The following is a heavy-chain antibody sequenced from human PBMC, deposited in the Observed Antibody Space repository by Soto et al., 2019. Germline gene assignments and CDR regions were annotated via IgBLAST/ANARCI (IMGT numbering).Heavy chain of an antibody. V-gene: IGHV3-23*01. D-gene: IGHD3-10*01. CDR1: GFTFSSFH. CDR3: AKVAPGSGTDAFFCDF. J-gene: IGHJ4*02. Sequence: EVQLLESGGGLVQPGGSLRLSCAAAGFTFSSFHMEWVRQAPSKGLEWVSAISATGGSTVYPGSVRGRFTISRDNSRNTLYLKMHGLRVEDTAIYYCAKVAPGSGTDAFFCDFWGQGHPVTVSS. CDR2: ISATGGST.